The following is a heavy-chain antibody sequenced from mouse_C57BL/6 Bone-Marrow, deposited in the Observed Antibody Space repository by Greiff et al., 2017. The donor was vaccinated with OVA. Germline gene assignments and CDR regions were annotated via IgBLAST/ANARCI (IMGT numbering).Heavy chain of an antibody. CDR1: GFTFSSYA. CDR3: ARDGGYYNYFDY. Sequence: EVNVVESGGGLVKPGGSLKFSCAASGFTFSSYAMSWVRQTPEKRLEWVATISDGGSYTYYPDNVKGRFTISRDNAKKNLYLQMSHLKSEATAMYYCARDGGYYNYFDYWGQGTTLTVSS. CDR2: ISDGGSYT. J-gene: IGHJ2*01. V-gene: IGHV5-4*01. D-gene: IGHD2-12*01.